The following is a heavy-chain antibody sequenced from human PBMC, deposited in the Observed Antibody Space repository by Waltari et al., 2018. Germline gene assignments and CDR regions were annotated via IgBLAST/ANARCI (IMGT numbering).Heavy chain of an antibody. Sequence: QVQLQESGPGLVKPSETLSLTCTVSGGSISSYYWSWIRQPPGKGLEWIGYIYYSGSTNYNPSLKSRVTISVDTSKNQFSLKLSSVTAADTAVYYCARDYGSGTLDYWGQGTLVTVSS. CDR3: ARDYGSGTLDY. CDR2: IYYSGST. J-gene: IGHJ4*02. D-gene: IGHD3-10*01. V-gene: IGHV4-59*01. CDR1: GGSISSYY.